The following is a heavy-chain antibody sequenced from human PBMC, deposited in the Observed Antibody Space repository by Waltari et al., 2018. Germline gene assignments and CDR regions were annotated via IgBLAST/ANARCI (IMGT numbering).Heavy chain of an antibody. CDR2: ISTCDGKT. J-gene: IGHJ3*02. D-gene: IGHD5-18*01. V-gene: IGHV1-18*01. Sequence: QGQLVQTGGEVKRPGASVMIPCKASGYRIISYGLSWVRQAPGKGLEWMGWISTCDGKTKSVQKFQSRISMTTDTSTQTTYMEIRSLRSDDTAIYFCAWEKDTALEAEAFGIWDEEARVTVSS. CDR1: GYRIISYG. CDR3: AWEKDTALEAEAFGI.